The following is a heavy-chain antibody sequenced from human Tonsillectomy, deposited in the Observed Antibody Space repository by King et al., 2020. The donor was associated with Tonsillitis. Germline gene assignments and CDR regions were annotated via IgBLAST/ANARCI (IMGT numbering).Heavy chain of an antibody. Sequence: VQLVESGGGLVQPGGSLRLSCTASGFTFSSYAMSWVRQAPGKGLEWVSAISGSGGSTYYADSVKGRFTISRDNSKNTLSLQMNSLRAEDPAVYYCAKDWYYDSSGSYHYGMDVWGHGTTVTVSS. CDR3: AKDWYYDSSGSYHYGMDV. CDR2: ISGSGGST. D-gene: IGHD3-22*01. J-gene: IGHJ6*02. V-gene: IGHV3-23*04. CDR1: GFTFSSYA.